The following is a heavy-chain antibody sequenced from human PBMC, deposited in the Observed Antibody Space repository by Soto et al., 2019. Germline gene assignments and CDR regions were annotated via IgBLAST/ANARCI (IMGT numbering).Heavy chain of an antibody. J-gene: IGHJ4*02. D-gene: IGHD3-3*01. Sequence: GGSLRLSCAASGFTFRSYGMHWVRQAPGKGLEWVAVISYDGSNKYYADSVKGRFTISRDNSKNTLYLQMNSLRAEDTAVYYCAIDPYYDFWSGYPALDYWGQGTLVTVSS. V-gene: IGHV3-30*03. CDR1: GFTFRSYG. CDR3: AIDPYYDFWSGYPALDY. CDR2: ISYDGSNK.